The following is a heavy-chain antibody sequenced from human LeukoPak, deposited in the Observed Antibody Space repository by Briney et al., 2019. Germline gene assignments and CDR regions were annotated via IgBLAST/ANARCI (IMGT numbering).Heavy chain of an antibody. CDR3: ARDRTGTTGFDY. D-gene: IGHD1-7*01. CDR1: GXTFSSYS. V-gene: IGHV3-21*01. CDR2: ISSSSSYI. J-gene: IGHJ4*02. Sequence: PGGSLRLSCAASGXTFSSYSMNWVRQAPGKGLEWVLSISSSSSYIYYADSVKGRFTISRDNAKNSLYLQMNSLRAGDTAVYYCARDRTGTTGFDYWGQGTLVTVSS.